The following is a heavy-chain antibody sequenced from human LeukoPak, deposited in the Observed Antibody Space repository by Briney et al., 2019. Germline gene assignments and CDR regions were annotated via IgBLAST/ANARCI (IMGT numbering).Heavy chain of an antibody. D-gene: IGHD4-17*01. V-gene: IGHV3-23*01. J-gene: IGHJ4*02. CDR1: GFTFSSYA. CDR2: ISGSGGST. CDR3: ANLPPTVTTAGVDY. Sequence: GGSLRLSCAASGFTFSSYAMSWVRQAPGKGLKWVSAISGSGGSTYYADSVKGRFTISRDNSKNTLYLQMNSLRAEDTAVYYCANLPPTVTTAGVDYWGQGTLVTVSS.